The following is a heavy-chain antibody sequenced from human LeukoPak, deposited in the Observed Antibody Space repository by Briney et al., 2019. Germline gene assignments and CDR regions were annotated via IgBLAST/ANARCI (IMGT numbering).Heavy chain of an antibody. Sequence: PSETLSLTCAVYGGSFSGYYWSWIRQPPGKGLEWIGEIYHSGSTNYNPSLKSRVTISVDKSKNQFSLKLSSVTAADTAVYYCARFRGSCGFDYWGQGTLVTVSS. J-gene: IGHJ4*02. V-gene: IGHV4-34*01. D-gene: IGHD2-2*01. CDR2: IYHSGST. CDR3: ARFRGSCGFDY. CDR1: GGSFSGYY.